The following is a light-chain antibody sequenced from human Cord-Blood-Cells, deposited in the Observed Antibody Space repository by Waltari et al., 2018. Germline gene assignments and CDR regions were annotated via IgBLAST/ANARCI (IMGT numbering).Light chain of an antibody. CDR2: WAS. V-gene: IGKV4-1*01. J-gene: IGKJ4*01. Sequence: DIVLTQSPDSLAVSLSERSTINCKSSQSVLYSSNNKNYLAWYQQKPGQPSKLLIYWASTRESGVPDRFSGSGSGTDFTLTISSLQAEDVAVYYCQQYYSTPLTFGGGTKVEIK. CDR3: QQYYSTPLT. CDR1: QSVLYSSNNKNY.